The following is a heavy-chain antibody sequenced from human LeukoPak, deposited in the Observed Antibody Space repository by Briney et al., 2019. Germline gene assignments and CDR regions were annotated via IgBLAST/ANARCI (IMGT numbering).Heavy chain of an antibody. CDR3: ARDRVDTAMFDAFDI. J-gene: IGHJ3*02. D-gene: IGHD5-18*01. CDR1: GFTFSSYA. CDR2: ISYDGSNK. Sequence: GGSLRLSCAASGFTFSSYAMHWVRQAPGKGLEWVAVISYDGSNKYYADSVKGRFTISRDNSKNTLYLQMNSLRAEDTAVYYCARDRVDTAMFDAFDIWGQGTMVTVSS. V-gene: IGHV3-30-3*01.